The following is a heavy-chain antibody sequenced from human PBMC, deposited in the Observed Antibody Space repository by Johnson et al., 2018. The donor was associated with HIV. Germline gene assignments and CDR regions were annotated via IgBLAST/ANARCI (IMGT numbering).Heavy chain of an antibody. CDR3: TTKSLGAFDI. Sequence: IKSKTDGGTTDYAAPVKGRFTISRDDSKNTLYLQMNSLKTEDTAVYYCTTKSLGAFDIWGQGTMVTVSS. CDR2: IKSKTDGGTT. J-gene: IGHJ3*02. V-gene: IGHV3-15*01. D-gene: IGHD3-16*01.